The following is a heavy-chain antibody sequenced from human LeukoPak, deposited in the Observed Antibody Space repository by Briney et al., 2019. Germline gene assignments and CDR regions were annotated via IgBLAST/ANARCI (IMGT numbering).Heavy chain of an antibody. CDR1: GYTFTCYY. Sequence: ASVKVSCKASGYTFTCYYMHWVRQAPGQGLEWMGWINPNSGGTNYAQKFQGRVTMTRDTSISTAYMELSRLRSDDTAVYYCARADIRDYDILTGYYNGDWFDPWGQGTLVTVSS. D-gene: IGHD3-9*01. V-gene: IGHV1-2*02. CDR3: ARADIRDYDILTGYYNGDWFDP. CDR2: INPNSGGT. J-gene: IGHJ5*02.